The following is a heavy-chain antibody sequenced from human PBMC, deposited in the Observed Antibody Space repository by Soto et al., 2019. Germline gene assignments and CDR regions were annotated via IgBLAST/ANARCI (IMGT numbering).Heavy chain of an antibody. D-gene: IGHD1-26*01. V-gene: IGHV3-48*03. Sequence: GGSLRLSCEASGFTFSSYEMTWVRQAPGKGLEWVSDISDSGSTTSYADSVKGRFTISRDNAKNSLYLQMNSLRAEDTAVYYCERDSGSYFLDYWGQGDLVTVSS. CDR1: GFTFSSYE. CDR2: ISDSGSTT. CDR3: ERDSGSYFLDY. J-gene: IGHJ4*02.